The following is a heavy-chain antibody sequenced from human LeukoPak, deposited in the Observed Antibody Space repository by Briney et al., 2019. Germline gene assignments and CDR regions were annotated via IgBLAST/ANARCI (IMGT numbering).Heavy chain of an antibody. CDR2: IYYTGST. Sequence: PSETLSLTCSVSGDSVTSSYWNWIRQPPGKGLGWIASIYYTGSTYYSPSLRSRATMSVDTSKNQFSLELSAVTAADTAFYYCARVVYYYDVSGYSFDLWGRGTLVAVSS. V-gene: IGHV4-59*04. J-gene: IGHJ2*01. CDR3: ARVVYYYDVSGYSFDL. D-gene: IGHD3-22*01. CDR1: GDSVTSSY.